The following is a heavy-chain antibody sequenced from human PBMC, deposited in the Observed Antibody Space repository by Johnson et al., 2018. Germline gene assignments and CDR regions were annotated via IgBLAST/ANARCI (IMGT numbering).Heavy chain of an antibody. J-gene: IGHJ6*02. CDR2: ISGRGGST. Sequence: EVQLVESGGGLVQPGGSLRLSCAASGFTFSSYAMSWVRQAPGKGLEWVSAISGRGGSTYYADSVKGRFTISRNTSKNTQYRQMNSLRADVTAVDYCAKAISRPPARKTVTKAFYYYGMDGGGQGTTVTVSS. CDR1: GFTFSSYA. V-gene: IGHV3-23*04. CDR3: AKAISRPPARKTVTKAFYYYGMDG. D-gene: IGHD4-17*01.